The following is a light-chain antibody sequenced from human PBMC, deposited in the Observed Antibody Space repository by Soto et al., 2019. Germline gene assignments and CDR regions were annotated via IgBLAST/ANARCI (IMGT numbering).Light chain of an antibody. CDR2: EVS. Sequence: QSALTQPPSASGSPGQSVTISCTGTSSDVGGYKYVSWYQQHPGKAPKLMIYEVSNRPSGVSNRFSGSKSGSTASLIISGLQAEDEADYYCSSYTSSSTLVFGGGTKLTVL. CDR3: SSYTSSSTLV. CDR1: SSDVGGYKY. V-gene: IGLV2-14*01. J-gene: IGLJ2*01.